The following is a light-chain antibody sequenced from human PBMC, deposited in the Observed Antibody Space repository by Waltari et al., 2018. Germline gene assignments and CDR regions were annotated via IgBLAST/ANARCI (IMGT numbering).Light chain of an antibody. Sequence: EVVMTPSPANLSVSPEERATLYCRASPRVSINLDWYQQKPGQAPRLLIYGASTRATGVPARFSGSGSGTEFTLTISSLQSEDFAVYYCQQFNDRPRTFGHGTKVEIK. V-gene: IGKV3-15*01. CDR1: PRVSIN. J-gene: IGKJ1*01. CDR3: QQFNDRPRT. CDR2: GAS.